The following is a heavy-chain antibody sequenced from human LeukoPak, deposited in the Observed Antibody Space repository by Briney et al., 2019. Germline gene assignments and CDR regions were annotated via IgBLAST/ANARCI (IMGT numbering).Heavy chain of an antibody. CDR2: ISSSGSTI. Sequence: GGSLRLSCAASGFTFSSYEMNWVRQAPGKGLEWVSYISSSGSTIYYADSVKGRFTISRDNAKNSLYLQMSSLRAEDTAVYYCARGPAGVGTPFDYWGQGTLVTVSS. V-gene: IGHV3-48*03. D-gene: IGHD1-1*01. J-gene: IGHJ4*02. CDR1: GFTFSSYE. CDR3: ARGPAGVGTPFDY.